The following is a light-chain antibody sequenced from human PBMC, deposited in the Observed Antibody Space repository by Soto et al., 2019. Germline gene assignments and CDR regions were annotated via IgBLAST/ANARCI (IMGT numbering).Light chain of an antibody. CDR3: SSYTGSNNPNYV. Sequence: QSVLTQPPSASGSPGQSVTISCTGTSNDVGGYNYVSWYQQHPGKAPKLMIYEVTKRPSGVPDRFFGSKSGNTASLTVSGLQAEDEADYYCSSYTGSNNPNYVFGTGTKLTVL. J-gene: IGLJ1*01. CDR2: EVT. V-gene: IGLV2-8*01. CDR1: SNDVGGYNY.